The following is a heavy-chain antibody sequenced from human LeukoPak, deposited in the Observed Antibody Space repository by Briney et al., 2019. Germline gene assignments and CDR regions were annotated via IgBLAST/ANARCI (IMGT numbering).Heavy chain of an antibody. V-gene: IGHV3-48*01. CDR2: ISSGSSTS. D-gene: IGHD1-14*01. CDR3: AGDLGILGY. CDR1: VYTFSNYS. J-gene: IGHJ4*02. Sequence: GGSLRLSRVASVYTFSNYSMNWVTQAPGKGLEWVSYISSGSSTSYYTDSVKGRFSISRDNAKNSRSLQMNSLRGEGTAVYYCAGDLGILGYWGQGTLVTVSS.